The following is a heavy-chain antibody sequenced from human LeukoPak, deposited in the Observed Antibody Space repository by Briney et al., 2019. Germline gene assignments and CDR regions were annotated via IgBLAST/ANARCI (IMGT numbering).Heavy chain of an antibody. CDR2: IYYSGST. CDR1: GGSISSGGYC. CDR3: ASARVLLWFGEVSSDAFDI. V-gene: IGHV4-31*03. Sequence: SQTLSLTCTVSGGSISSGGYCWSWIRQHPGKGLEWIGYIYYSGSTYYNPSLKSRVTISVDTSKNQFSLKLSSVTAADTAVYYCASARVLLWFGEVSSDAFDIWGQGTMVTVSS. D-gene: IGHD3-10*01. J-gene: IGHJ3*02.